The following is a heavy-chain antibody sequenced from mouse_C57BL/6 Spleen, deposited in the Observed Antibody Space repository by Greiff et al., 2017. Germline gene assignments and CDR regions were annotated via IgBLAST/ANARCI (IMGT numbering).Heavy chain of an antibody. D-gene: IGHD2-3*01. V-gene: IGHV5-16*01. CDR3: AREGYDGYSSWFAY. CDR2: INYDGSST. J-gene: IGHJ3*01. Sequence: EVQLVESEGGLVQPGRSMKLSCTASGFTFSDYYMAWVRQVPEKGLEWVANINYDGSSTYYLDSLKSRFIISRDNAKNILYLQMSSLKSEDTATYYCAREGYDGYSSWFAYWGQGTLVTVSA. CDR1: GFTFSDYY.